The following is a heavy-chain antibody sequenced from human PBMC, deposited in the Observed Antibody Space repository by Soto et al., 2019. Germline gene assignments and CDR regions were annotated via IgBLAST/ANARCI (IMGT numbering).Heavy chain of an antibody. D-gene: IGHD6-19*01. Sequence: QVQLVQSGAEVKKPGASVKVSCKASGYTFTSYDINWVRQATGQGLEWMGWMNPNSGNTGYAQKFQGRVTMTRNTSISTAYMELSSLRSEDTAVYYCARGPYSSGWYGSVYDSWGQGTLVTVSS. CDR2: MNPNSGNT. CDR1: GYTFTSYD. J-gene: IGHJ4*02. V-gene: IGHV1-8*01. CDR3: ARGPYSSGWYGSVYDS.